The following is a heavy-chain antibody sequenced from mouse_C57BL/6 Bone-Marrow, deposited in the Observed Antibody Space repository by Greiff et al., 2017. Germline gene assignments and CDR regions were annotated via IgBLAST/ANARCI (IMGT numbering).Heavy chain of an antibody. CDR1: GFNIKDDY. D-gene: IGHD1-1*01. CDR3: TTVIYYDGRCWFAY. CDR2: IDPENGDT. Sequence: VQLQQSGAELVRPGASVKLSCTASGFNIKDDYMHWVKQRPEQGLEWIGWIDPENGDTEYASKFQGKATITADTSSNTAYLQLSSLTSEDTAVYCCTTVIYYDGRCWFAYWGQGTLVTVSA. J-gene: IGHJ3*01. V-gene: IGHV14-4*01.